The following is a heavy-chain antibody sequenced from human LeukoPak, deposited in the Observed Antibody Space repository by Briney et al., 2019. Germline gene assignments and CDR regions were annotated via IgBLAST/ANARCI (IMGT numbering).Heavy chain of an antibody. J-gene: IGHJ4*02. Sequence: SETLSLTCTVSGGSIRSYYWSWIRQPPGKGLVWMGYIFYSGSTDSNPSLKSRVTISVDTSKNQFSLKLSSVTAADTAVYYCARAYCSGGSCYFDYWGQGTLVTVSS. CDR3: ARAYCSGGSCYFDY. D-gene: IGHD2-15*01. CDR1: GGSIRSYY. V-gene: IGHV4-59*08. CDR2: IFYSGST.